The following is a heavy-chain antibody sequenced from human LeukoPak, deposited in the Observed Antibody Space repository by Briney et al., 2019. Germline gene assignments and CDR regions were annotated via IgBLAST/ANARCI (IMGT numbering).Heavy chain of an antibody. CDR2: FYRGDNT. J-gene: IGHJ4*02. CDR3: ASGYYFDY. V-gene: IGHV3-53*01. Sequence: PGGSLRLSCAASGFTVSGNYMNWVRQAPGKGLEWVSLFYRGDNTYYADSVKGRFTISRDNSKSTLYLQMNSLRAEDTAVYYCASGYYFDYWGQGTLVTVSS. D-gene: IGHD3-22*01. CDR1: GFTVSGNY.